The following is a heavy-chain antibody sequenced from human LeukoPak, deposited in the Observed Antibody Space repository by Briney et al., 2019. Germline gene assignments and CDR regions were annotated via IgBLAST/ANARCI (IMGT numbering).Heavy chain of an antibody. D-gene: IGHD2-15*01. J-gene: IGHJ4*02. CDR2: IYSGGTT. V-gene: IGHV3-53*01. Sequence: GGSLRLSCAASGFTVSSNYMNWVRQPPGKGLEWVSIIYSGGTTYYADSVKGRFTISRDNSKNTLFLQMNSLRAEDTAVYYCATARDYSRGYYFDYWGQGTLVTVSS. CDR3: ATARDYSRGYYFDY. CDR1: GFTVSSNY.